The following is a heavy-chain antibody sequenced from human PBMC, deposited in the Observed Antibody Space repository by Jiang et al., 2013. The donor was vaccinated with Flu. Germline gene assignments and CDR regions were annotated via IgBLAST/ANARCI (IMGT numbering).Heavy chain of an antibody. Sequence: KPSETLSLTCTVSGGSVSSTSFYWGWIRQPPGKGLEWVGSIYYSGSTYYNPSLKSRVTISLDTSKNQFSLNLSSVTAADTAVYYCARHSDIAGAPTFFDLWGRGNLVIVSS. CDR2: IYYSGST. CDR1: GGSVSSTSFY. J-gene: IGHJ5*02. CDR3: ARHSDIAGAPTFFDL. D-gene: IGHD6-19*01. V-gene: IGHV4-39*07.